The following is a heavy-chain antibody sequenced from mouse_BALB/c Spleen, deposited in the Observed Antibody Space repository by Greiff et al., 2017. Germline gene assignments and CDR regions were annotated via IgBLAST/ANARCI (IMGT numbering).Heavy chain of an antibody. CDR3: AREGGDDPWYYAMDY. D-gene: IGHD2-2*01. CDR2: IWAGGST. J-gene: IGHJ4*01. CDR1: GFSLTSYG. Sequence: QVQLQQSGPGLVAPSQSLSITCTVSGFSLTSYGVHWVRQPPGKGLEWLGVIWAGGSTNYNSALMSRLSISKDNSKSQVFLKMNSLQTDDTAMYYCAREGGDDPWYYAMDYWGQGTSVTVSS. V-gene: IGHV2-9*02.